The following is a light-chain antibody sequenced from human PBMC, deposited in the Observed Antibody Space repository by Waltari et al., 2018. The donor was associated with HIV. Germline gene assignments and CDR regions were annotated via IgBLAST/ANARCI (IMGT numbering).Light chain of an antibody. CDR2: GDN. J-gene: IGLJ3*02. CDR3: QSYDSSLSGSV. V-gene: IGLV1-40*01. Sequence: QSVLTQPPSVSGAPGQRVTIPCTGSSSNIGARFDVHWYQQLPGPAPKLPIYGDNNRPSGVPDRFSGSKSGTSASLAITGLQAEDEADYYCQSYDSSLSGSVFGGGTKLTVL. CDR1: SSNIGARFD.